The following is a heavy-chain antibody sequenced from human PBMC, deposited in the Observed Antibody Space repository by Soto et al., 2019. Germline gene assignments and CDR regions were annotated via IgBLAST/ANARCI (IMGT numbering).Heavy chain of an antibody. CDR1: GFTFSSYS. CDR3: ARHNAGYYDSSGYYY. Sequence: GSLRLSCAASGFTFSSYSMNWVRQAPGKGLEWVSSISSSSSYIYYADSVKGRFTISRDNAKNSLYLQMNSLRAEDTAVYYCARHNAGYYDSSGYYYWGQGTLVTVYS. V-gene: IGHV3-21*01. CDR2: ISSSSSYI. J-gene: IGHJ4*02. D-gene: IGHD3-22*01.